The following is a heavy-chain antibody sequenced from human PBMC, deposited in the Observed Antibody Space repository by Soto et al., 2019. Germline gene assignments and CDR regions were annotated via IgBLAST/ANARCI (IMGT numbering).Heavy chain of an antibody. CDR1: GGSSSGYY. V-gene: IGHV4-34*01. Sequence: SETLSLTCAVYGGSSSGYYWSWIRQPPGKGLEWIGEINHSGSTNYNPSLKSRVTISVDTSKNQFSLKLSSVTAADTAVYYCARGLWRGYVGYWGQGTPVTVSA. J-gene: IGHJ4*02. CDR3: ARGLWRGYVGY. D-gene: IGHD5-12*01. CDR2: INHSGST.